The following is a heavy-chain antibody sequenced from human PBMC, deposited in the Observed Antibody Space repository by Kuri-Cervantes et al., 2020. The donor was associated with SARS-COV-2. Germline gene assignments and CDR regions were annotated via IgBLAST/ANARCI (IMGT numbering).Heavy chain of an antibody. CDR3: ANIAARPRYFDY. V-gene: IGHV3-21*01. CDR2: ISYSGSYI. D-gene: IGHD6-6*01. J-gene: IGHJ4*02. CDR1: GFTFSSYS. Sequence: GGSLRLSCAASGFTFSSYSMNWVRQAPGKGLEWVSSISYSGSYIYYSDSVKGRFTISRDNAKNSLFLQMNSLRAEDTAVYYCANIAARPRYFDYWGQGTLVTVSS.